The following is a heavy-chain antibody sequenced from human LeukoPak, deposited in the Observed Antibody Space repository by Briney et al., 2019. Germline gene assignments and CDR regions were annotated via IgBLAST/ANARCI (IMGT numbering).Heavy chain of an antibody. CDR1: GYSFISYW. CDR3: ARVDSNSRSNVYYFDC. V-gene: IGHV5-51*01. D-gene: IGHD6-13*01. Sequence: PGESLKISCKGSGYSFISYWIGWVRQMPGKGLEWMGIIYAGDSDTKYSPSFQGQVTISADKSINTAYLQWSSLKASDTAMYYCARVDSNSRSNVYYFDCWGQGTLLTVSS. J-gene: IGHJ4*02. CDR2: IYAGDSDT.